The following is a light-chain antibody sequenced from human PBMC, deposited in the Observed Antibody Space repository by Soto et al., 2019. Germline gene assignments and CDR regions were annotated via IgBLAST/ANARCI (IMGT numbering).Light chain of an antibody. CDR2: EVS. CDR3: NSYTNRNSVV. V-gene: IGLV2-14*01. J-gene: IGLJ2*01. CDR1: SSDIGDYGY. Sequence: QSVLTQPASVSGSPGQSITISCTGTSSDIGDYGYVSWYQQHPGKAPKLRIYEVSNRPSGVSDRSSGSKSGNTASLTISGLQAEDEADYYCNSYTNRNSVVFGGGTKLTVL.